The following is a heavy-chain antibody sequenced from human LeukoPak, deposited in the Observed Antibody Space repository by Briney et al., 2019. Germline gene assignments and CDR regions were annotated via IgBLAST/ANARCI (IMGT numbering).Heavy chain of an antibody. CDR1: GGSFSDYY. CDR2: INHIGST. CDR3: ARLHWGSGGSGSFDY. V-gene: IGHV4-34*01. J-gene: IGHJ4*02. D-gene: IGHD7-27*01. Sequence: SETLSLTCAVYGGSFSDYYWNWIRQPPGKGLEWIGEINHIGSTSYNPSLKSRVTISADTSKNHFSLKLSSVTAADTAVFYCARLHWGSGGSGSFDYWGQGTLVTVSS.